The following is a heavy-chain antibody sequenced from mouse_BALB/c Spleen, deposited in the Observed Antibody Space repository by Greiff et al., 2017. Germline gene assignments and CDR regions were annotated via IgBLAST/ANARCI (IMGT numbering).Heavy chain of an antibody. CDR3: TRDPA. CDR1: GYTFTDYE. J-gene: IGHJ2*01. Sequence: LQESGAELVRPGASVTLSCKASGYTFTDYEMHWVKQTPVHGLEWIGAIDPETGGTAYNQKFKGKATLTADKSSSTAYMELRSLTSEDSAVYYCTRDPAWGQGTTLTVSS. CDR2: IDPETGGT. V-gene: IGHV1-15*01.